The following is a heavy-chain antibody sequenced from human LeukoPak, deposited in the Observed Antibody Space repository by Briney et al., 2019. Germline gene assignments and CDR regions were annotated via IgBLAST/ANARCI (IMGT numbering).Heavy chain of an antibody. V-gene: IGHV1-8*01. CDR1: GYPFDNYD. D-gene: IGHD3-16*02. Sequence: ASVKVSCKASGYPFDNYDINWVRQATGQGLEWMGWMNPHSGKTGYAQNFQGRVTMTRDTSISTAYMELSSLRSEDTAVYYCARDRLYSFPYYDYVWGSYRYTGLRYWGQGTLDTVSS. CDR2: MNPHSGKT. J-gene: IGHJ4*02. CDR3: ARDRLYSFPYYDYVWGSYRYTGLRY.